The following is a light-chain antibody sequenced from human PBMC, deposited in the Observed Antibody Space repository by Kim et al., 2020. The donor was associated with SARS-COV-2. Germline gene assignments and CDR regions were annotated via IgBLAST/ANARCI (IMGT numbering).Light chain of an antibody. CDR2: NNN. J-gene: IGLJ3*02. CDR1: SSNIGSNS. CDR3: AAWDDSLNGPV. Sequence: QSVLTQPPSASGTPGQRVTISCSGSSSNIGSNSVSWYQQLPGTAPKLLIHNNNQRPSGVPDRFSGSKSGSSASLAISGPQSEDEADYYCAAWDDSLNGPVIGGGTKLTVL. V-gene: IGLV1-44*01.